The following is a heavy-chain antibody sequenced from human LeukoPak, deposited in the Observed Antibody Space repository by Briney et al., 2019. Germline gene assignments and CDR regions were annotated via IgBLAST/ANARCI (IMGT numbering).Heavy chain of an antibody. V-gene: IGHV3-23*01. Sequence: GGTLRLSCAASGFTFSSYGMSWVRQAPGKGLEWVSAISGSGGSTYYADSVKGRFTISRDNAKNSLYLQMNSLRAEDTAVYYCATNFDWPSYFDYWGQGTLVTVSS. CDR2: ISGSGGST. D-gene: IGHD3-9*01. CDR1: GFTFSSYG. CDR3: ATNFDWPSYFDY. J-gene: IGHJ4*02.